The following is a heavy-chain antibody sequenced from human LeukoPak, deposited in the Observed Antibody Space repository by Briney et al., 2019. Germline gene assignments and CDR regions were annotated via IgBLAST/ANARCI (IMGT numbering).Heavy chain of an antibody. CDR1: GFTFSSYA. D-gene: IGHD5-24*01. J-gene: IGHJ3*02. V-gene: IGHV3-30-3*01. CDR2: ISYDGSNK. CDR3: ARSYRGSRDGYTIDAFDI. Sequence: GGSLRLSCAASGFTFSSYAMHWVRQAPGKGLEWVAVISYDGSNKYYADSVKGRFTISRDNSKNTLYLQMNSLRAEDTAVYYCARSYRGSRDGYTIDAFDIWGQGTMVTVSS.